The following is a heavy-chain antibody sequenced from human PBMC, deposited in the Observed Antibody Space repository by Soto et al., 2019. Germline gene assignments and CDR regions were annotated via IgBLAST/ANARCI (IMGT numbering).Heavy chain of an antibody. V-gene: IGHV3-23*01. CDR2: SSDRRTGNN. J-gene: IGHJ4*02. Sequence: PGGSLRLSCAASGFTFSSYTLNWVRRAPGKGLEWVATSSDRRTGNNHYSDSVRGRFTLSRDYSRYILFLHMDSLRAAATAIYYRTTWLTAHFDYWGRGTQVTVSS. CDR1: GFTFSSYT. CDR3: TTWLTAHFDY. D-gene: IGHD2-21*02.